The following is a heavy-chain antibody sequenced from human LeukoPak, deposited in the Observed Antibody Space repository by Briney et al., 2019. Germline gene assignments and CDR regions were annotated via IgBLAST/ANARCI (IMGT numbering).Heavy chain of an antibody. CDR3: ARDFSVPYYYDSSGSDAFDI. CDR1: GGTFSSYA. CDR2: IIPIFGTA. Sequence: SVKVSCKASGGTFSSYAISWVRQAPGQGLEWMGGIIPIFGTANYAQKFQGRVTITADESTNTAYMELSSLRSEDTAVYYCARDFSVPYYYDSSGSDAFDIWGQGTMVTVSS. D-gene: IGHD3-22*01. J-gene: IGHJ3*02. V-gene: IGHV1-69*13.